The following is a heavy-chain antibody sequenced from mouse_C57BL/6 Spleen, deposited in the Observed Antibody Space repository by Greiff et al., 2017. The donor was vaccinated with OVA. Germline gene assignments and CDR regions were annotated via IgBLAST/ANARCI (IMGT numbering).Heavy chain of an antibody. CDR2: IDPETGGT. Sequence: QVQLQQSGAELVRPGASVTLSCKASGYTFTDYEMHWVKQTPVHGLEWIGAIDPETGGTAYNQKFKGKAILTADKSSSTAYMELRSLTSEDSAVYYCTRYGSSPDYWGQGTTLTVSS. CDR3: TRYGSSPDY. D-gene: IGHD1-1*01. CDR1: GYTFTDYE. J-gene: IGHJ2*01. V-gene: IGHV1-15*01.